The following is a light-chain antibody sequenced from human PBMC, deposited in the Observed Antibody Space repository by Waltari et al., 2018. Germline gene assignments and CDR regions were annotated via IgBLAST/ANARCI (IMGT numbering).Light chain of an antibody. CDR2: GNT. CDR1: SSNIGAPYD. Sequence: QSVLTQPPSVPGAPGQRVTISCTGSSSNIGAPYDVHWYQHVPGTAPKVLIYGNTIRPSGVPDRFSASKSGTSASLAITVLQAEDEGYYYCQSYDSNLSGLVFGTGTKVTVL. CDR3: QSYDSNLSGLV. V-gene: IGLV1-40*01. J-gene: IGLJ1*01.